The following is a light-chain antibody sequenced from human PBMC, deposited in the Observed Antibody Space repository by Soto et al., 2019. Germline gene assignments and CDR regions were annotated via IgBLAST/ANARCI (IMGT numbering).Light chain of an antibody. V-gene: IGKV1-39*01. Sequence: DIQMTQSPSSLSASVGDRITITCRASQSISRYLNWYQHKPGKAPKLLINAASSLERGVPSRFSGGGSGTDFTLNISSRQPDDFATYYCQQKYRVTPWTFGQGTKVEVK. CDR2: AAS. CDR1: QSISRY. CDR3: QQKYRVTPWT. J-gene: IGKJ1*01.